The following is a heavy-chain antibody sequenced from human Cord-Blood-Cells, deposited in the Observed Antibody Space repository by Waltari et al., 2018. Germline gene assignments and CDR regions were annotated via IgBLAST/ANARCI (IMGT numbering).Heavy chain of an antibody. CDR3: ARMVSVRGVIFDY. V-gene: IGHV4-34*01. Sequence: QVQLQQWGAGLLKPSETLSPPSAVYVGSFSGYYWSWFRQPPGKGLEWIGEINHSGSTNYNPSLKSRVTISVDTSKNQFSLKLSSVTAADTAVYYCARMVSVRGVIFDYWGQGTLVTVSS. J-gene: IGHJ4*02. CDR1: VGSFSGYY. CDR2: INHSGST. D-gene: IGHD3-10*01.